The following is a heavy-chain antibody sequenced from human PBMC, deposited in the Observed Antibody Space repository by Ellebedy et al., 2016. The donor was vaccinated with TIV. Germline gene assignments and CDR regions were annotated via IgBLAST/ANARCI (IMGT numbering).Heavy chain of an antibody. CDR3: AREGDYNDYNWFDP. J-gene: IGHJ5*02. Sequence: ASVKVSCXASGYTFTGYYMHWVRQAPGQGLEWMGWINPNSGGTNYAQKFQGWVTMTKDTSISTAYMELSRLRSDDTAVYYCAREGDYNDYNWFDPWGQGTPVTVSS. CDR2: INPNSGGT. D-gene: IGHD4-17*01. CDR1: GYTFTGYY. V-gene: IGHV1-2*04.